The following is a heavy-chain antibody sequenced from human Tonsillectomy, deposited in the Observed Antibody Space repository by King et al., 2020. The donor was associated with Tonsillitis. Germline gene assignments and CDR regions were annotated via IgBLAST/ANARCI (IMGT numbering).Heavy chain of an antibody. J-gene: IGHJ6*03. Sequence: QLQESGPGLVKPSQTLSLTCTASGGSISSGGYYWSWIRQHPGKGLEWIGYIYYDGSAHYNPSLKSRTTISVDTSENQFSLRVSSVTAADTAVYYCARNRGARYMDVWGKGTTVTVYS. CDR2: IYYDGSA. V-gene: IGHV4-31*03. CDR1: GGSISSGGYY. D-gene: IGHD3-10*01. CDR3: ARNRGARYMDV.